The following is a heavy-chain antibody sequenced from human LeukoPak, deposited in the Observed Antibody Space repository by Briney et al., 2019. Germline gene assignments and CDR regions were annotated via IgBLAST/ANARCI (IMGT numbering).Heavy chain of an antibody. J-gene: IGHJ5*02. CDR3: ARGQSKYRRGNYWFEP. CDR1: GGTFSSYA. CDR2: IIPIFGTA. V-gene: IGHV1-69*06. Sequence: SVKVSCKASGGTFSSYAISWVRQAPGQGLEWMGGIIPIFGTANYAQKFQGRVTITADKSTSTAYMELSSLRSEDTAVYYCARGQSKYRRGNYWFEPWGQGTLVTVSS. D-gene: IGHD4-23*01.